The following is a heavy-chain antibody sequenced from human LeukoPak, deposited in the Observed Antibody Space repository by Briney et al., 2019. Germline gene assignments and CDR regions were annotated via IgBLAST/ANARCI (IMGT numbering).Heavy chain of an antibody. V-gene: IGHV4-31*03. CDR1: GGSISSGGYY. D-gene: IGHD3-22*01. CDR3: ARGYDSSGYRY. J-gene: IGHJ4*02. CDR2: IYYSGST. Sequence: SQTLSLTCTVSGGSISSGGYYWSWIRQHPGKGLEWFGYIYYSGSTYYNPSLKSRVTISVDTSKNQFSLKLSSVTAADTAVYYCARGYDSSGYRYWGQGTLVTVSS.